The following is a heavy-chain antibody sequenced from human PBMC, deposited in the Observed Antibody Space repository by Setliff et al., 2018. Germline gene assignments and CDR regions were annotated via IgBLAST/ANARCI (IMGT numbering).Heavy chain of an antibody. CDR1: GFTFSSHW. V-gene: IGHV3-74*01. D-gene: IGHD4-17*01. CDR3: AKDPRQAAMDGVATLDH. J-gene: IGHJ4*02. Sequence: GGSLGPSRAAAGFTFSSHWLHWGRQAPGKRLMWVLRINNDGSSTTYEDSVKGRFTISRNTSKNTLYLQMNSLRAEDTAVYYCAKDPRQAAMDGVATLDHWGQGTLVTVSS. CDR2: INNDGSST.